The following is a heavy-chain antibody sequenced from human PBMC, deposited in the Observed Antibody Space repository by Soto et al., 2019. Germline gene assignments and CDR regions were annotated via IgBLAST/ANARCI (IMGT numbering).Heavy chain of an antibody. D-gene: IGHD3-22*01. CDR1: GGTFSRNT. J-gene: IGHJ4*02. Sequence: GASVKVSCKASGGTFSRNTISWVRQAPGQGLEWMGGIMPIFGSANYARKFQGRVTITADENTRTVYMELSRLRSEDTAVYYCARQFDSDTNGYYYDYWGQGTLVTVSS. CDR2: IMPIFGSA. CDR3: ARQFDSDTNGYYYDY. V-gene: IGHV1-69*13.